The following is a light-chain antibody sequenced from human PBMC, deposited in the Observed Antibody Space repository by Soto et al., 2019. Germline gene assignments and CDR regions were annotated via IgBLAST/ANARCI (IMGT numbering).Light chain of an antibody. J-gene: IGKJ4*01. Sequence: EIVLTQSPGTLSLSPGERATLSCRASQSVKNNYLVWYQQKPGQPPRFLIYDASTRATGTPGRFSGGGSGTDFTLTISRLEPEEFALYYCQQYGSTPLTFGGGTKVEIK. CDR2: DAS. V-gene: IGKV3-20*01. CDR1: QSVKNNY. CDR3: QQYGSTPLT.